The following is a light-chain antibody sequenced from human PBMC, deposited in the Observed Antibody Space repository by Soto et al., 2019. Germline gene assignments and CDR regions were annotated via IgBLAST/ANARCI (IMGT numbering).Light chain of an antibody. Sequence: DIVLTQSPDSLAVSLGERATINCKSSQSVLYSSNNKNYLAWYQQKPGQPPKLLIYWASTRESGVPDRFSGSGSGTDLTLTISSLQAEDVAVYYCQQYYSAPWTFGQGTKVETK. CDR2: WAS. V-gene: IGKV4-1*01. J-gene: IGKJ1*01. CDR3: QQYYSAPWT. CDR1: QSVLYSSNNKNY.